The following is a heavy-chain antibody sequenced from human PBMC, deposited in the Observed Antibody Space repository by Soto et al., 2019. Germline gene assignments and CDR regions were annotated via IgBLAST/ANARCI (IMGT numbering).Heavy chain of an antibody. CDR3: AREPVSITMGGVSGMDV. D-gene: IGHD3-16*01. CDR2: IYYSGST. CDR1: GGSIRRGGYY. V-gene: IGHV4-30-4*01. J-gene: IGHJ6*04. Sequence: QVQLQASGPGLVKPSQTLSLTCTVSGGSIRRGGYYWSWIRQPPGKGPEWIGYIYYSGSTYYTPSHTRRGTISGDTSKDPFSLNLSSGTAADTAVYYCAREPVSITMGGVSGMDVGGRGNTVAVSS.